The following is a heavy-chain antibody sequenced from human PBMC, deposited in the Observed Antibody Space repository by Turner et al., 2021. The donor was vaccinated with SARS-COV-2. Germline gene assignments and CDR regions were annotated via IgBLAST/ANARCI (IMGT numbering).Heavy chain of an antibody. V-gene: IGHV3-74*01. CDR2: INSDGSFT. CDR1: GFPFSSYW. Sequence: EVQLVESGGGLVQPGGSLILSCAASGFPFSSYWMHWVRQAPGKGLVWVSHINSDGSFTSYADSVKGRFTISRDNAKNTLYLQMNSLRAEDTAVYYCARDQRDSVIWSGYGAFDIWGQGTMVTVSS. CDR3: ARDQRDSVIWSGYGAFDI. J-gene: IGHJ3*02. D-gene: IGHD3-3*01.